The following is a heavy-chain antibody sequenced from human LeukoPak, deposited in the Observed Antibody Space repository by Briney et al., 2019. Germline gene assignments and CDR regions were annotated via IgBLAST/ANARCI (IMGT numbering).Heavy chain of an antibody. Sequence: SETLSLTCTVPGGSISSYYWSWIRQPPGKGLEWIGYIYYNGSPNYSPSLKSRVTLSIDTSMNQFSLKLSSVTAADTAVYYCARHIYRTFHFDYWGQGTLVTVSS. J-gene: IGHJ4*02. CDR1: GGSISSYY. V-gene: IGHV4-59*08. D-gene: IGHD1-14*01. CDR3: ARHIYRTFHFDY. CDR2: IYYNGSP.